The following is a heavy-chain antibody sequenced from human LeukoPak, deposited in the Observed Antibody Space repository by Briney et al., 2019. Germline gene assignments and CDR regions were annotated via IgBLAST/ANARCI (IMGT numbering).Heavy chain of an antibody. V-gene: IGHV3-74*01. CDR3: AKAYSSSGFDY. Sequence: GGSLRLSCTASGFTFSTYWMHWVRQVPGKGLVWVSRITNDGTSTSYGGSVKGRFTISRDNAKNTLYLQMNSLRAEDTAVYYCAKAYSSSGFDYWGQGTLVTVSS. CDR1: GFTFSTYW. D-gene: IGHD6-6*01. J-gene: IGHJ4*02. CDR2: ITNDGTST.